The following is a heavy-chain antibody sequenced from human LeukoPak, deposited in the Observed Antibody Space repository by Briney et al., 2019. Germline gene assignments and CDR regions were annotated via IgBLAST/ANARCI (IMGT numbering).Heavy chain of an antibody. V-gene: IGHV3-30*02. CDR3: AKSDKDTSTWGSSRSGRAIDY. D-gene: IGHD6-13*01. J-gene: IGHJ4*02. CDR2: LRYDGSHK. CDR1: GFTFSSYG. Sequence: GRSLRLSCPASGFTFSSYGMHWVRQAPGKGLEWVAFLRYDGSHKYYADSVKGRFTVSRDNSKHTPYLQMNSLRTEDTAVYYCAKSDKDTSTWGSSRSGRAIDYWGQGTLVTVSS.